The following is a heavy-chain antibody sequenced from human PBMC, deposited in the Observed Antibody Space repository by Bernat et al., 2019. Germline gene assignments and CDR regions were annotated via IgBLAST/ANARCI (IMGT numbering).Heavy chain of an antibody. CDR1: GFTFSSYD. V-gene: IGHV3-13*04. D-gene: IGHD5-24*01. J-gene: IGHJ4*02. CDR2: IGTAGDT. Sequence: EVQLVESGGGLVQPGGSLRLSCAASGFTFSSYDMHWVRQATGKGLEWVSAIGTAGDTYYPGSVKGRITISRENAKNSLYLQMNSLRAGDTAVYYCARALGMATIGYYFDYWGQGTLVTVSS. CDR3: ARALGMATIGYYFDY.